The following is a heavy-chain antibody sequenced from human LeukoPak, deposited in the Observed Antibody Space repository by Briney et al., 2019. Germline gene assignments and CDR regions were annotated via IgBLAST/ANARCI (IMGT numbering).Heavy chain of an antibody. CDR2: TNHSGST. J-gene: IGHJ6*02. D-gene: IGHD3-10*01. CDR1: GGSFSGYY. Sequence: SETLSLTCAVYGGSFSGYYWSWIRQPPGKGLEWIGETNHSGSTNYNPSLKSRVTISVDTSKNQFSLKLSSVTAADMAVYYCARALILWFGELSSRDYYYYGMDVWGQGTTVTVSS. V-gene: IGHV4-34*01. CDR3: ARALILWFGELSSRDYYYYGMDV.